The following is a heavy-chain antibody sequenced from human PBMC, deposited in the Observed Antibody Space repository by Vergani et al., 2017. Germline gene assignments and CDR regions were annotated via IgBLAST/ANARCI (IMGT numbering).Heavy chain of an antibody. CDR3: ARRRTSATTTDAFDI. D-gene: IGHD1-1*01. J-gene: IGHJ3*02. CDR2: INWNSDSI. V-gene: IGHV3-9*01. CDR1: GFTFDDYA. Sequence: EVQLVESGGGLVQPGRSLRLSCAASGFTFDDYAMHWVRQAPGKGLEWVSGINWNSDSIAYADSVKGRFTISRDNSKNVLYLEMDNLRSEDTAVYYCARRRTSATTTDAFDIWGQGTMVTVS.